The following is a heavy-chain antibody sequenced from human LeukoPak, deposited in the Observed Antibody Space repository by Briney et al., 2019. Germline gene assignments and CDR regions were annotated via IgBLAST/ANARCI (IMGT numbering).Heavy chain of an antibody. V-gene: IGHV4-38-2*02. Sequence: SETLSLTCSVSGYFINSGYFWAWIRQAPGKGLARIGNMVHTENMRGTQCNASLKRRVYISVDKSKNKFSMKLSSVTAADTAVYYCAKGLGDYYDSSGYYYVPPSAWYYFDYWGQGTLVTVSS. J-gene: IGHJ4*02. D-gene: IGHD3-22*01. CDR1: GYFINSGYF. CDR3: AKGLGDYYDSSGYYYVPPSAWYYFDY. CDR2: MVHTENMRGT.